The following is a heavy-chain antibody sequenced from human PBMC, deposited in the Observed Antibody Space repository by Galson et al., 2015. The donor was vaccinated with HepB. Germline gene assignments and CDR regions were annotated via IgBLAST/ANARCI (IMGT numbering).Heavy chain of an antibody. Sequence: QSGAEVKKPGESLKISCKASGYTFTDKHLHWVRQAPGQGLEWMGRINPKTDVTNYAPKFQGRIAVTRDTSISTAYLDLNGLRSDDTAIYYCVRENWNYDYWGQGTLVTVSS. CDR2: INPKTDVT. V-gene: IGHV1-2*02. CDR1: GYTFTDKH. J-gene: IGHJ4*01. CDR3: VRENWNYDY. D-gene: IGHD1-7*01.